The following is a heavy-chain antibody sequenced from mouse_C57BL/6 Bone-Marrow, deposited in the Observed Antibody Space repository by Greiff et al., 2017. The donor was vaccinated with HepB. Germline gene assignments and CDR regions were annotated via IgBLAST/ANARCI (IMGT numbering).Heavy chain of an antibody. V-gene: IGHV3-8*01. D-gene: IGHD2-10*01. CDR1: GYSITSDY. Sequence: EVKLVESGPGLAKPSQTLSLTCSVTGYSITSDYWNWIRKFPGNKLEYMGYISYSGSTYYNPSLNSRISITRDTSKNQYYLQLNSVTTEDTATYYCARSPSYYGNPHYYALDYWGQGTSVTVSS. J-gene: IGHJ4*01. CDR2: ISYSGST. CDR3: ARSPSYYGNPHYYALDY.